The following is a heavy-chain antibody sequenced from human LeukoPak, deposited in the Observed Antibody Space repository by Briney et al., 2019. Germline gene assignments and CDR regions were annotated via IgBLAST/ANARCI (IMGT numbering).Heavy chain of an antibody. V-gene: IGHV3-23*01. CDR1: GFTFSSHV. D-gene: IGHD2-8*01. Sequence: GGSLRLSCEASGFTFSSHVMNWVRRAPGKGLEWVSVISESGKTYYADSVKGRFTISRDNPKNTLYLEMNSLRVEDTAKYFCAKGSTNGDGYKGNYDAWGQGTQVTV. CDR2: ISESGKT. CDR3: AKGSTNGDGYKGNYDA. J-gene: IGHJ5*02.